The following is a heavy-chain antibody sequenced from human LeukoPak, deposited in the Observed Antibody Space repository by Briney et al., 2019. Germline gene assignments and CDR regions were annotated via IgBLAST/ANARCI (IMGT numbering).Heavy chain of an antibody. CDR1: GGSFSGYY. CDR2: INHSGST. J-gene: IGHJ4*02. V-gene: IGHV4-34*01. Sequence: SETLSLTCAVYGGSFSGYYCSWIRQPPGKGLEWIGEINHSGSTNYNPSLKSRVTISVDTSKNQFSLKLSSVTAADTAVYYCARGSPITIRYFDWLLKYYFDYWGQGTLVTVSS. CDR3: ARGSPITIRYFDWLLKYYFDY. D-gene: IGHD3-9*01.